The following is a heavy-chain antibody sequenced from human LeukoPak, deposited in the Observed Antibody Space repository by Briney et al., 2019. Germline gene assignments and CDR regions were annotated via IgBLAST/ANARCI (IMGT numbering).Heavy chain of an antibody. J-gene: IGHJ4*02. D-gene: IGHD3-10*01. V-gene: IGHV4-59*12. CDR3: ARDGFGELDY. CDR2: IYYSGST. CDR1: GGSISSYY. Sequence: PSETLSLTCTVSGGSISSYYWSWIRQPPGKGLEWIGYIYYSGSTNYNPSLKSRVTISVDTSKYQFSLKLSSVTATDTAVYYCARDGFGELDYWGQGTLVTVSS.